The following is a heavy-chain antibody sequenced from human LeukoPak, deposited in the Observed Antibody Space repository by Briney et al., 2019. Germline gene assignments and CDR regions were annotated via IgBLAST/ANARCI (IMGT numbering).Heavy chain of an antibody. D-gene: IGHD1-26*01. CDR3: ARHSRRGSHNWFDP. Sequence: SETLSLTCTVSGGSISSSSYYWGWIRQPPGKGLEWIGSIYYSGSTYYNPSLKSRVTISVDPSKNQFSLKLSSVTAADTAVYYCARHSRRGSHNWFDPWGQGTLVTVSS. J-gene: IGHJ5*02. CDR1: GGSISSSSYY. V-gene: IGHV4-39*01. CDR2: IYYSGST.